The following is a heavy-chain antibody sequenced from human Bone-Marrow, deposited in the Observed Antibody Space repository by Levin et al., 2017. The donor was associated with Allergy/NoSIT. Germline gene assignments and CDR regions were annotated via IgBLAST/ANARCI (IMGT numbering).Heavy chain of an antibody. J-gene: IGHJ6*03. CDR2: ISGSGGST. CDR3: AKAGSYLHYYYYMDV. D-gene: IGHD1-26*01. Sequence: GGSLRLSCAASGFTFSSYAMSWVRQAPGKGLEWVSAISGSGGSTYYADSVKGRFTISRDNSKNTLYLQMNSLRAEDTAVYYCAKAGSYLHYYYYMDVWGKGTTVTVSS. V-gene: IGHV3-23*01. CDR1: GFTFSSYA.